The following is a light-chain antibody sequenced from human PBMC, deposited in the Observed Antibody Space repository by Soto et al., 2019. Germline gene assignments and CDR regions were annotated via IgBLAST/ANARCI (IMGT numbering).Light chain of an antibody. V-gene: IGKV3-20*01. CDR1: QSVSSSY. Sequence: EIVLTQSPGTLSLSPGERATLSCRASQSVSSSYLAWYQQKPGQAPRLLIYGASSRATGIPDRFSGSGSGTDFTLTISRLEPEDFAMYYCQQYGDSPWTFVQGTKVEIK. CDR2: GAS. J-gene: IGKJ1*01. CDR3: QQYGDSPWT.